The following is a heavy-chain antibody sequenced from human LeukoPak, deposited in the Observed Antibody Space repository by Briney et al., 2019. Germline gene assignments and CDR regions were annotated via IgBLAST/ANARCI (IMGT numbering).Heavy chain of an antibody. Sequence: SETLSLTCTVSGGSISSYYWSWIRQPTGKGLEWIGYIYYSGSTNHNPSLKSRVTISVDTSKNQFSLKLTSVTAADTAVYYCAGAKIGVAGFFDNWGQGTLVTVSS. CDR1: GGSISSYY. V-gene: IGHV4-59*08. CDR3: AGAKIGVAGFFDN. CDR2: IYYSGST. D-gene: IGHD6-19*01. J-gene: IGHJ4*02.